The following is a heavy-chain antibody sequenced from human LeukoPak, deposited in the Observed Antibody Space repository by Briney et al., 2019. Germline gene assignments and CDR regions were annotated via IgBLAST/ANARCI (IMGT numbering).Heavy chain of an antibody. J-gene: IGHJ4*01. D-gene: IGHD2-2*01. CDR1: GFTFSSYA. V-gene: IGHV3-23*01. CDR3: AKGQGGVVVVPAAVGRFGY. Sequence: GGSLRLSCAASGFTFSSYAMSWVRQAPGKGLEWVSAISGSGGSTYYADSVKGRFTISRDNSKNTLYLQMNSLRAEDTAVYYCAKGQGGVVVVPAAVGRFGYWGQEPWSPSPQ. CDR2: ISGSGGST.